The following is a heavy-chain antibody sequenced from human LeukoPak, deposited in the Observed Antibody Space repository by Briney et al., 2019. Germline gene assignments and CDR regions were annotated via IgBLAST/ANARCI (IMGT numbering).Heavy chain of an antibody. CDR1: GYTFTSYD. CDR2: MNPNSGNT. V-gene: IGHV1-8*02. Sequence: ASVKVACKASGYTFTSYDINWVRQATGQGLEWMGWMNPNSGNTGYAQKFQGRVTMTRDMSTSTVYMELSSLRSEDTAVYYCARDLVAARLNYYYMDVWGKGTTVTVSS. J-gene: IGHJ6*03. D-gene: IGHD6-6*01. CDR3: ARDLVAARLNYYYMDV.